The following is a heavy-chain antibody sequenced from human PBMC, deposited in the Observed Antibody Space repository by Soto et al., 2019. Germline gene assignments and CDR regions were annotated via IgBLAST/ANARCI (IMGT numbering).Heavy chain of an antibody. CDR2: INHSGST. CDR1: GGSFSDYY. Sequence: SETLSLTCAVYGGSFSDYYWSWIRQPPGKGLEWIGEINHSGSTNYNPSLKSRVTISVDTSKNQFSLKLSFVTAADTAVYYCASGRRAFNSSWFDYWGQGTLVTSPQ. V-gene: IGHV4-34*01. D-gene: IGHD6-13*01. J-gene: IGHJ4*02. CDR3: ASGRRAFNSSWFDY.